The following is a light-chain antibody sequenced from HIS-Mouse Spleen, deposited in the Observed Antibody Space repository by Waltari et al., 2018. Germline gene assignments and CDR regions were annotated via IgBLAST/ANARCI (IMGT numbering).Light chain of an antibody. CDR1: QGISSY. J-gene: IGKJ4*01. V-gene: IGKV1D-8*02. Sequence: AIWMTQSPSLLSASTGDRVTISCRISQGISSYLPWYQQKPGKAPELLIYAASTLESGVTSRFRGSGSGTDFTLTISCLQSEEFATYYCLQYYSFPLPVGGGTKVEIK. CDR2: AAS. CDR3: LQYYSFPLP.